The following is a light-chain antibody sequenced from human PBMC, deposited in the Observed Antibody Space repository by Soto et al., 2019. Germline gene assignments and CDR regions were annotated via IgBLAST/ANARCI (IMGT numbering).Light chain of an antibody. CDR3: LQDYNFPLT. J-gene: IGKJ4*01. CDR2: AAS. CDR1: QDIGND. V-gene: IGKV1-6*01. Sequence: AIQMTQSPSSVSASLGDRVTITCRASQDIGNDLAWYQQRPGQAPKLLIYAASSLQSGLPSTFSGGGSGTDFTLTINNLQPGDIATYYCLQDYNFPLTFGGGTKVEIK.